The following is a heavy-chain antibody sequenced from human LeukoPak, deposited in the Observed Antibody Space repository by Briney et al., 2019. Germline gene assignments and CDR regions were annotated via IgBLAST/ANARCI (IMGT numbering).Heavy chain of an antibody. J-gene: IGHJ4*02. CDR3: ARARYCSGGSCYAEY. V-gene: IGHV5-51*01. D-gene: IGHD2-15*01. CDR2: NYRGNSDT. Sequence: PEESLKISCKGSGYSFTTYWSGWVRQMPGKGPEWMGINYRGNSDTRYSPSFQGQVTISADKSIGTAYLQWSSLKASDTAMYYCARARYCSGGSCYAEYWGQGTLVTVS. CDR1: GYSFTTYW.